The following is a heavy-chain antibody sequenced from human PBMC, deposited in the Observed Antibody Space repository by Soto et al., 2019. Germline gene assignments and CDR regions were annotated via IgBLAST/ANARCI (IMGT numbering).Heavy chain of an antibody. J-gene: IGHJ6*02. CDR3: AKDEYYYGMDV. CDR2: ISYDGSNK. Sequence: PGGSVRLSCAASGFTFSSYGMHWVRQAPGKGLEWVAVISYDGSNKYYADSVKGRFTISRDNSKNTLYLQMNSLRAEDTAVYYCAKDEYYYGMDVWGQGTTVTVSS. V-gene: IGHV3-30*18. CDR1: GFTFSSYG.